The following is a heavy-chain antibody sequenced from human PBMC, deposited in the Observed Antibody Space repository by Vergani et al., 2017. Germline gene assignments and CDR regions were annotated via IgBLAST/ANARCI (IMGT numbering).Heavy chain of an antibody. CDR2: IYYSGST. CDR3: ARGPWQWLVHFDY. Sequence: QVQLQQWGAGLLKPSETLSLTCAVYGGSISSSSYYWGWIRQPPGKGLEWIGSIYYSGSTYYNPSLKSRVTISVDTSKNQFSLKLSSVTAADTAVYYCARGPWQWLVHFDYWGQGTLVTVSS. CDR1: GGSISSSSYY. V-gene: IGHV4-39*07. D-gene: IGHD6-19*01. J-gene: IGHJ4*02.